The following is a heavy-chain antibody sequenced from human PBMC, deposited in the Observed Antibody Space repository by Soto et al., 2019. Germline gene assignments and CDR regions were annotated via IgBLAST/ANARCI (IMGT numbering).Heavy chain of an antibody. D-gene: IGHD3-22*01. CDR3: ARVVFPENDSSGYYPDAFDI. Sequence: GGSLRLSCAASGFTFSSYAMHWVRQAPGKGLEWVAVISYDGSNKYYADSVKGRFTISRDNSKNTLYLQMNSLRAEDTAVYYCARVVFPENDSSGYYPDAFDIWGQGTMVTVSS. V-gene: IGHV3-30-3*01. CDR2: ISYDGSNK. J-gene: IGHJ3*02. CDR1: GFTFSSYA.